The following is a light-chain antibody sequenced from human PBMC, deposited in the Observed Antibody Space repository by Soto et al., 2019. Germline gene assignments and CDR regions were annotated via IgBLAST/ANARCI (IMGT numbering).Light chain of an antibody. CDR1: QSISSSY. V-gene: IGKV3-20*01. CDR3: QQYGGSAPP. CDR2: DAS. J-gene: IGKJ1*01. Sequence: EIVLTQSPGTLSLSPGERATFSCRASQSISSSYLAWYQQKPGQAPRLLIFDASSRATGIPDRFSGSGSGTDFTLTTSRLEPEDFAVYYCQQYGGSAPPCGQGTKVDIK.